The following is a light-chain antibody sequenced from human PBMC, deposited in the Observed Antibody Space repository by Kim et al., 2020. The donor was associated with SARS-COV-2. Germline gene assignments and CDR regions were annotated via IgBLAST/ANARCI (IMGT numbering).Light chain of an antibody. V-gene: IGLV2-23*02. Sequence: QSALTQPDSVSGSPGQSITISCAGTSSDVGSSNLVSWYQQYPGKAPKLMIYEVSERPSGVSNRFSGSKSGNTASLTISGLQAEDEADYYCCSYVVDSTWVFGGGTQLTVL. CDR2: EVS. CDR3: CSYVVDSTWV. J-gene: IGLJ3*02. CDR1: SSDVGSSNL.